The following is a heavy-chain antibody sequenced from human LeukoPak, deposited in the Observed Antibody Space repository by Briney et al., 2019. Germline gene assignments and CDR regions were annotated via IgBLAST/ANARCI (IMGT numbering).Heavy chain of an antibody. CDR2: IYYSGST. CDR1: GGSISSYY. D-gene: IGHD4-17*01. J-gene: IGHJ3*02. V-gene: IGHV4-59*01. CDR3: ARDPYGSNAFDI. Sequence: KTSETLSLTCTGSGGSISSYYWSWLRQPPGKGLEWIGYIYYSGSTIYNPSLKSRVTISVDTSKNQSSLKLSSVTAADPAVYFCARDPYGSNAFDIWGQGTMVTVSS.